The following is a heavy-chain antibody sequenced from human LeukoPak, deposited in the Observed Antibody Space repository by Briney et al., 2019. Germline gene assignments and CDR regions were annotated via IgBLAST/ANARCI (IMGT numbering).Heavy chain of an antibody. V-gene: IGHV3-33*01. J-gene: IGHJ4*02. CDR3: ASAAGPFDN. CDR2: IWFDGSIK. D-gene: IGHD6-19*01. Sequence: GGSLRLSCAASGFTFSSYGMHWVRQAPGKGLEWVAVIWFDGSIKYYADSVKGRFTISRDNSRNTLFLQMNSLRAEDTAVYYCASAAGPFDNGAREPLVTVPS. CDR1: GFTFSSYG.